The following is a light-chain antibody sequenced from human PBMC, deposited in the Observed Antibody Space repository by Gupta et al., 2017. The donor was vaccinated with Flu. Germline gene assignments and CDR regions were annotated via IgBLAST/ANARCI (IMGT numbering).Light chain of an antibody. CDR2: KNS. CDR3: AAWDDSLLRV. Sequence: QSVLTQLPSASGTPGQRVTISCSGSSSNIGSHTVSWYQQLPGTAPKLLIYKNSQRPSGVPDRFSGSKSGTSASLAISGLQSEDEADYYCAAWDDSLLRVFGGGTKVTVL. J-gene: IGLJ3*02. V-gene: IGLV1-44*01. CDR1: SSNIGSHT.